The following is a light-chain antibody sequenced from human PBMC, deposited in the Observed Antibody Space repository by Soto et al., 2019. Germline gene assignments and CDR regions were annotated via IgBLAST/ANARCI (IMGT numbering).Light chain of an antibody. CDR2: DAF. Sequence: EIVLTQSPATLSLSPGERATLSCRASQSVSTYLAWYQQKPGQAPRLLIYDAFNRATGVPARFRGSGSGTDFTLTISGLEPEDFSVYYCQHYVNWPLTFGGGTKVESK. CDR3: QHYVNWPLT. J-gene: IGKJ4*01. V-gene: IGKV3-11*01. CDR1: QSVSTY.